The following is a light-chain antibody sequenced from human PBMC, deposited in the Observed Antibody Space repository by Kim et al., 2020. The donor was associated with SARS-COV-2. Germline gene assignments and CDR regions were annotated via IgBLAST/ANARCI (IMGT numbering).Light chain of an antibody. CDR1: KLGDKY. CDR3: QAWDSSSDRV. V-gene: IGLV3-1*01. CDR2: QDS. J-gene: IGLJ3*02. Sequence: SYELTQPPSVSVSPGQTASITCSGDKLGDKYACWYQQKPGQSPVLVIYQDSKRPSGIPERFSGSNSGNTATLTISGTQAMDEADYYCQAWDSSSDRVLGG.